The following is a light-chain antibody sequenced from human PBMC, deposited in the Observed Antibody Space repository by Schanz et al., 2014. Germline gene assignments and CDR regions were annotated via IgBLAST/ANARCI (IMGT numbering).Light chain of an antibody. V-gene: IGKV3D-15*01. Sequence: EIMMTQSPATLSVSPGERATLSCRASQSVSSNLAWYQQKPGQAPRLLIYGVSSRATGIPDRFSGSGSGTDFTLTFSSLQGEDVAVYYCQQYYSPPLTFGGGTRVEIK. CDR2: GVS. J-gene: IGKJ4*01. CDR3: QQYYSPPLT. CDR1: QSVSSN.